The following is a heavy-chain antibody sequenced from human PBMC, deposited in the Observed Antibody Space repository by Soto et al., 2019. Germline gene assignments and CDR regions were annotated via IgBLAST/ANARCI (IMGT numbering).Heavy chain of an antibody. CDR1: GGSLTRRKW. CDR3: ARGGDYLFAY. CDR2: IHHSGNI. J-gene: IGHJ4*02. Sequence: SETLSPPRGVSGGSLTRRKWGAWVRQPPGKGLEWIGEIHHSGNIHYNPSLKSRVTISVDKSNNQFSLKLSSVTAADMAVYYCARGGDYLFAYWGQGTPVTVSS. D-gene: IGHD2-21*01. V-gene: IGHV4-4*02.